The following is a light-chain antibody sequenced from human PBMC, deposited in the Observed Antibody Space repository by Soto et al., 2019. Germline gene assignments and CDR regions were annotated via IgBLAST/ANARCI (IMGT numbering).Light chain of an antibody. V-gene: IGLV1-40*01. CDR3: QSYDSSLSGYG. Sequence: QSVLTQPPSVSGAPGQRVTISCTGSSSNIGADYGVHWYQQLPGTAPKLLIYANTNRPSGVPGRFSGSKSGTSASLAITGLQAEDEADYYCQSYDSSLSGYGFGTGTRSPS. CDR2: ANT. CDR1: SSNIGADYG. J-gene: IGLJ1*01.